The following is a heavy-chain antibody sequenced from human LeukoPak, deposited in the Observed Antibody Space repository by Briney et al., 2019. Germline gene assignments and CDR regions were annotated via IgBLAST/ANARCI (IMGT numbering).Heavy chain of an antibody. Sequence: ASVKVSCKASGYTFTSYYMHWVRQAPGQRLEWMGIINPSGGSTSYAQKFQGRVAMTRDTSTSTVYMELSSLRSEDTAVYYCARDRLAAPLSFDYWGQGTLVTVSS. J-gene: IGHJ4*02. V-gene: IGHV1-46*01. CDR3: ARDRLAAPLSFDY. CDR1: GYTFTSYY. CDR2: INPSGGST.